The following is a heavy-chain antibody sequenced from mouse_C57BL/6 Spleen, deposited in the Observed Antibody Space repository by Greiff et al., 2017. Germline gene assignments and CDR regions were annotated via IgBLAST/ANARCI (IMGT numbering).Heavy chain of an antibody. J-gene: IGHJ2*01. D-gene: IGHD2-5*01. V-gene: IGHV5-4*01. CDR3: ARAVYSNSYDY. Sequence: EVQRVESGGGLVKPGGSLKLSCAASGFTFSSYSMSWVRQSPEKGLEWVATISDGGSYTYYPDTLKGRFTISRDNAKNTLYLQMSNLKSEDTAMYYCARAVYSNSYDYWGQGTTLTVSS. CDR1: GFTFSSYS. CDR2: ISDGGSYT.